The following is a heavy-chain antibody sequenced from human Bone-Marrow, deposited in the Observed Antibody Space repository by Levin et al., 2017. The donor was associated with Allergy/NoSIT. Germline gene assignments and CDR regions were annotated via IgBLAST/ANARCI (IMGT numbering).Heavy chain of an antibody. J-gene: IGHJ4*02. Sequence: PSETLSLTCTVSGGSISSYYWSWIRQPPGKGLEWIGYIYYSGSTNYNPSLKSRVTISVDTSKNQFSLKLSSVTAADTAVYYCARAKLGYCSGGSCYSGLIDYWGQGTLVTVSS. CDR3: ARAKLGYCSGGSCYSGLIDY. CDR2: IYYSGST. CDR1: GGSISSYY. D-gene: IGHD2-15*01. V-gene: IGHV4-59*01.